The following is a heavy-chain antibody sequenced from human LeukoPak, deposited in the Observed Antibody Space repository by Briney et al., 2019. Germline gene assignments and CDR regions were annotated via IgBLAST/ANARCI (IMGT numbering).Heavy chain of an antibody. CDR2: IIPSFGTT. D-gene: IGHD1-1*01. CDR3: ARNGPALVTRYFDY. V-gene: IGHV1-69*01. CDR1: GGPFSRYM. Sequence: GSSVKVSCTVSGGPFSRYMINWVRQAPGQGPEWLGAIIPSFGTTYYAQQVKGRVTITADESTATTYLALTSLRFDDTAVYYCARNGPALVTRYFDYWGQGTLVTASS. J-gene: IGHJ4*02.